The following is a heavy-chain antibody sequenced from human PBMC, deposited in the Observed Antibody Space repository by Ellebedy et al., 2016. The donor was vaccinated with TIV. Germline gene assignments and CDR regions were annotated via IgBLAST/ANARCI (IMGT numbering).Heavy chain of an antibody. CDR1: GGSFSGYY. J-gene: IGHJ2*01. CDR3: ARVPKRYFDL. Sequence: SETLSLXCAVYGGSFSGYYWGWIRQPPGKGLEWIGEINHSGSTNYNPSLKSRVTISVDTSKNQFSLKLSSVTAADTAVYYCARVPKRYFDLWGRGTLVTVSS. V-gene: IGHV4-34*01. CDR2: INHSGST.